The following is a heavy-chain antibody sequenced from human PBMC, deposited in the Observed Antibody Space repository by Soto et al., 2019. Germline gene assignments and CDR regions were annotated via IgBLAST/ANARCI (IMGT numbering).Heavy chain of an antibody. J-gene: IGHJ4*02. Sequence: HPGGSLRLSCAASGFTFDDYAMHWVRQAPGKGLEWVSGISWNSGSIGYADSVKGRFTISRDNAKNSLYLQMNSLRAEDTALYYCAKLHRSGDDYWGQGTLVTVSS. V-gene: IGHV3-9*01. CDR1: GFTFDDYA. CDR3: AKLHRSGDDY. D-gene: IGHD3-10*01. CDR2: ISWNSGSI.